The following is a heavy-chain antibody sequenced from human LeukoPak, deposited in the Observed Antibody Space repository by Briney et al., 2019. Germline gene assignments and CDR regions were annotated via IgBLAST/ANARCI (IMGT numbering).Heavy chain of an antibody. CDR1: GFTVSTTD. CDR3: ARLPSPGGEHY. V-gene: IGHV3-66*01. J-gene: IGHJ4*02. D-gene: IGHD4-23*01. CDR2: IYAGGSP. Sequence: GGSLRLSCAASGFTVSTTDISWVRQAPGKGLEWVAVIYAGGSPYYADSVKGRFTIPRDNSKNIVSLQMNSLSAEDTAVYHCARLPSPGGEHYWGQRTLVTVPS.